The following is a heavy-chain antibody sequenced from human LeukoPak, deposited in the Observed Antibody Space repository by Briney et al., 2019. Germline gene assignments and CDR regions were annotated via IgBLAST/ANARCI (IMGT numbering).Heavy chain of an antibody. CDR1: GGSFSGYY. D-gene: IGHD3-22*01. CDR2: INHSGST. Sequence: SSETLSLTCAVYGGSFSGYYWSWIRQPPGKGLEWIGGINHSGSTNYNPSLKSRVTISVDTSKNQFSLKLSSVTAADTAVYYCARASRWTSSGYYTGYYYYGMDVWGQGTTVTVSS. V-gene: IGHV4-34*01. J-gene: IGHJ6*02. CDR3: ARASRWTSSGYYTGYYYYGMDV.